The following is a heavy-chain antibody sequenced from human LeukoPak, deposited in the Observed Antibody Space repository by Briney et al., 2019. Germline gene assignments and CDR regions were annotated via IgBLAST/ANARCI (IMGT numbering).Heavy chain of an antibody. CDR3: ARNRQWLLADY. CDR2: TKQDETEK. J-gene: IGHJ4*02. Sequence: GGSLRLSCAASGFTFTNYWMSWVRQAPGKGLEWVASTKQDETEKHYADSVKGRFSISRDNAQNSPYLQMNSLRAEDTAVYFCARNRQWLLADYWGQGTVVTVSS. V-gene: IGHV3-7*04. D-gene: IGHD3-22*01. CDR1: GFTFTNYW.